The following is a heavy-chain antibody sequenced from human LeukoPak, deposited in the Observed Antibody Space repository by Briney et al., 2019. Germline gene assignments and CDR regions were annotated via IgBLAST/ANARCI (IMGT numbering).Heavy chain of an antibody. CDR2: IPDSGDST. J-gene: IGHJ4*02. D-gene: IGHD1-1*01. CDR1: GFTFSNYP. Sequence: GGSLRLSCAASGFTFSNYPMTWVRQAPGTGLEWVSAIPDSGDSTNYAISVKGRFTISRDNSKNTLYLQMNNLRAEDTAIYCCAKDWKCDYWDQGTLVTVSS. CDR3: AKDWKCDY. V-gene: IGHV3-23*01.